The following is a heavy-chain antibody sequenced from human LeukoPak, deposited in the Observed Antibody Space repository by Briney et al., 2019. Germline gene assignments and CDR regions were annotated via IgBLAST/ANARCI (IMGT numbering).Heavy chain of an antibody. CDR3: AKPTAPRGHSYGLDQ. D-gene: IGHD5-18*01. Sequence: PGGSLRLSCTASGFTFSTSGMHWLRQAPGKGLEWVAVTSSDESEKHHADSVKGRFTISRDNSKNTLYLQMNSLRSEDTAVYYCAKPTAPRGHSYGLDQWGQGTLVTVSS. V-gene: IGHV3-30*18. J-gene: IGHJ4*02. CDR1: GFTFSTSG. CDR2: TSSDESEK.